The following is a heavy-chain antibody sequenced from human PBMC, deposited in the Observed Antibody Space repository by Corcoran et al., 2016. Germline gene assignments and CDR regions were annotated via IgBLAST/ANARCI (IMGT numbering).Heavy chain of an antibody. V-gene: IGHV4-39*07. CDR2: IYYSGST. CDR3: ASHSSKRGSYDFWSGYYGPYNWFDP. D-gene: IGHD3-3*01. Sequence: QLQLQESGPGLVKPSETLSLTCTVSGGSISSSSYYWGWIRQPPGKGLEWIGSIYYSGSTYYNPSLKSRVTISVDTSKNQFSLKLSSVTAADTAWYYCASHSSKRGSYDFWSGYYGPYNWFDPWGQGTLVTVSS. CDR1: GGSISSSSYY. J-gene: IGHJ5*02.